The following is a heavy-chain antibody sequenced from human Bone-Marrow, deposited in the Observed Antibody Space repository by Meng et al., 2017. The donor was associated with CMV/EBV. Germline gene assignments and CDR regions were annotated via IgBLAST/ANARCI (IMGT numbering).Heavy chain of an antibody. V-gene: IGHV4-38-2*02. CDR3: ATLAAAGTGFGPTFDY. Sequence: GSLRLSCTVSGYSISSGYYWGWIRQPPGKGLEWIGSIYHSGSTYYNPSLKSRVTISVDTSKNQFSLKLSSVTAADTAVYYCATLAAAGTGFGPTFDYWGQGTLVTVSS. CDR2: IYHSGST. CDR1: GYSISSGYY. J-gene: IGHJ4*02. D-gene: IGHD6-13*01.